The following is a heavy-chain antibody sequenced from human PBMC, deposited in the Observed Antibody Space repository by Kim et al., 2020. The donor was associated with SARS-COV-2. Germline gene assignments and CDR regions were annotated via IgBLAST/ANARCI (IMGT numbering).Heavy chain of an antibody. J-gene: IGHJ4*02. V-gene: IGHV3-21*01. CDR2: ISSSSSYI. CDR1: GFTFSSYS. Sequence: GGSLRLSCAASGFTFSSYSMNWVRQAPGKGLEWVSSISSSSSYIYYADSVKGRFTISRDNAKNSLYLQMNSLRAEDTAVYYCASVDVGWLGATSRARDVDYWGQGTLVTVSS. D-gene: IGHD1-26*01. CDR3: ASVDVGWLGATSRARDVDY.